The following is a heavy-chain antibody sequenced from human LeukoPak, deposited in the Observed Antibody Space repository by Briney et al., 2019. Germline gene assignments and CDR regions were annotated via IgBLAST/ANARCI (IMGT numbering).Heavy chain of an antibody. V-gene: IGHV1-18*01. D-gene: IGHD3-22*01. CDR1: GYTFTSYG. Sequence: EASVKVSCKASGYTFTSYGISWVRQAPGQGLEWMGWISAYNGNTNYAQKLQGRVTMTTDTSTSTAYMELRSLRSDDTAVYYCARVPGYYDSSGYSSYYYYMDVWGKGTTVTVSS. J-gene: IGHJ6*03. CDR2: ISAYNGNT. CDR3: ARVPGYYDSSGYSSYYYYMDV.